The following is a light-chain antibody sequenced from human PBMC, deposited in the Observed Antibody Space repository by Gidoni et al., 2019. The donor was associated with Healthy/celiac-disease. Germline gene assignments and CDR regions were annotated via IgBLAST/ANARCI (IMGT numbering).Light chain of an antibody. Sequence: DLVMTQSPDPLAVSLGERATINCKSSQSVLYFSENNNYLAWYQQKPGQPPRLLIYWASTRASGVPDRFSGSGSGTDFTLTISSLQAEDVAVYYCQQYYSTPLPFGGGTKVEIK. CDR1: QSVLYFSENNNY. CDR3: QQYYSTPLP. V-gene: IGKV4-1*01. J-gene: IGKJ4*01. CDR2: WAS.